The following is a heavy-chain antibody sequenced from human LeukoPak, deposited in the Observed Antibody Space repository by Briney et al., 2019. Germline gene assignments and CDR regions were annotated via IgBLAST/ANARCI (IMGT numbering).Heavy chain of an antibody. Sequence: GGSLRLSCAASGFTFSSYGMHWVRQAPRKGLEWVAFIRYDGSNKYYADSVKGRFTISRDNSKNTLYLQMNSLRAEDTAVYYCAKPAEADPDYWGQGTLVTVSS. CDR3: AKPAEADPDY. CDR2: IRYDGSNK. D-gene: IGHD6-13*01. J-gene: IGHJ4*02. V-gene: IGHV3-30*02. CDR1: GFTFSSYG.